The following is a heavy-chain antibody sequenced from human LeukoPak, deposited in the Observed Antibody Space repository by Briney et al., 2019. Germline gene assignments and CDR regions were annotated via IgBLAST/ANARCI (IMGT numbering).Heavy chain of an antibody. CDR3: ARAGGGSSWYSVLDY. V-gene: IGHV1-8*01. D-gene: IGHD6-13*01. Sequence: ASVKVSCKASGYTFTSSDINWVRQATGQGLEWTGWMNTNNGNTGYAQKFQGRVTMTRNTSISTAYMELSSLTSEDTAVYYCARAGGGSSWYSVLDYWGQGTLVTVSS. CDR1: GYTFTSSD. J-gene: IGHJ4*02. CDR2: MNTNNGNT.